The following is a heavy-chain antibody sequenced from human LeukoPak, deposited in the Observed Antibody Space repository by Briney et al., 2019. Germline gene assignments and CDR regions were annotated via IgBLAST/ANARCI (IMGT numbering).Heavy chain of an antibody. CDR3: ARDRASGSYYPEYFQH. CDR2: IIPILGIA. J-gene: IGHJ1*01. V-gene: IGHV1-69*04. D-gene: IGHD1-26*01. CDR1: GGTFSSYA. Sequence: ASVKVSCKASGGTFSSYAISWVRQAPGQGLEWMGRIIPILGIANYAQKFQGRVTITADKSTSTAYMGLSSLRSEDTAVYYCARDRASGSYYPEYFQHWGQGTLVTVSS.